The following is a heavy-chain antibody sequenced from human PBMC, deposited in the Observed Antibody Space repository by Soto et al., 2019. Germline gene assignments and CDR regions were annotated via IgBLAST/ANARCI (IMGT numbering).Heavy chain of an antibody. Sequence: QVQLVESGGGVVQPGRSLRLSCAASGFTFSSYGMHWVRQAPGKGLEWVAVISYDGSNKYYADSVKGRFTISRDNSKNTLYLQMNSLRAEDTAVYYCAKLLVPAAFWGQGPLVAVSS. J-gene: IGHJ4*02. CDR3: AKLLVPAAF. CDR2: ISYDGSNK. CDR1: GFTFSSYG. D-gene: IGHD2-2*01. V-gene: IGHV3-30*18.